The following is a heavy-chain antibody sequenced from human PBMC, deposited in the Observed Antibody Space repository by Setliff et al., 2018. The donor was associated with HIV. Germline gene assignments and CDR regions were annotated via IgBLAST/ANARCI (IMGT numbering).Heavy chain of an antibody. D-gene: IGHD6-19*01. CDR2: ISTSGRT. CDR3: ASGREAVAGALHFDY. CDR1: GGSISSGNYY. J-gene: IGHJ4*02. V-gene: IGHV4-61*09. Sequence: SETLSLTCTVSGGSISSGNYYWSWIRQPAGKGLEWIGHISTSGRTNYNPSLMSRLTISVDTSKNQFSLKLNSVTAADTAVYYCASGREAVAGALHFDYWGQGPLVTVSS.